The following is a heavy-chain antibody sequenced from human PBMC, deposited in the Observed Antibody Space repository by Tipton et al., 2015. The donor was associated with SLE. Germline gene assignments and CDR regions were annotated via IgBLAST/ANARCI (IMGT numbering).Heavy chain of an antibody. V-gene: IGHV4-30-4*08. CDR2: IYYGGGT. CDR1: GDSISNGDDY. D-gene: IGHD4-11*01. J-gene: IGHJ4*02. Sequence: TLSLTCTVSGDSISNGDDYWSWIRQPPGKGLEWIGNIYYGGGTYYNPSLESRVTISLDTSKNQFSLKLSFVTAADTAVYYCARHDYNDYYLDYWGQGTLVTVSS. CDR3: ARHDYNDYYLDY.